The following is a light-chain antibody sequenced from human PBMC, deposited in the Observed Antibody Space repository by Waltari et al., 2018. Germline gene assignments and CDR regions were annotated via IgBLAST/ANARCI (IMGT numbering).Light chain of an antibody. V-gene: IGLV3-21*04. CDR3: QVWDANNEPGV. Sequence: SYELTQPPSLSVAPGMTALITCGGDNIGSKSVHWYQRKPGQAPVLVISYDKDRPSGIPERFSGYNSGNTATLTISRVEAGDEGDYYCQVWDANNEPGVFGTGTEVTVL. J-gene: IGLJ1*01. CDR2: YDK. CDR1: NIGSKS.